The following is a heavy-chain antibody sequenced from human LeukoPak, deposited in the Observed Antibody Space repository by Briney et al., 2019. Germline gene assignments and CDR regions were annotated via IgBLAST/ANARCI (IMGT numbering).Heavy chain of an antibody. Sequence: GASVKVSCKASGYTFTSYYMHWVRLAAGQGLEWRGISNPSGGSTSYAQKFQGRVTMTRDTSTSTVYMELSSLRSEDTAVYYCAIAAAGALGAFDIWGQGTMVTVSS. D-gene: IGHD6-13*01. CDR3: AIAAAGALGAFDI. V-gene: IGHV1-46*03. CDR2: SNPSGGST. J-gene: IGHJ3*02. CDR1: GYTFTSYY.